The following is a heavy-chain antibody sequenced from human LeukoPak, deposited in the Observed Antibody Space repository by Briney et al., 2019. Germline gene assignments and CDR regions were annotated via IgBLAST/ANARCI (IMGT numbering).Heavy chain of an antibody. J-gene: IGHJ1*01. D-gene: IGHD3-22*01. CDR3: ARHGNYYDSSGYSSEYFQH. V-gene: IGHV4-34*01. Sequence: KPSETLSLTCAVYGGSFSGYYWSWIRQPPGKGLEWIGEINHSGSTNYNPSLKSRVTISVDTSKNQFSLKLSSVTAADTAVYYCARHGNYYDSSGYSSEYFQHWGQGTLVTVSS. CDR2: INHSGST. CDR1: GGSFSGYY.